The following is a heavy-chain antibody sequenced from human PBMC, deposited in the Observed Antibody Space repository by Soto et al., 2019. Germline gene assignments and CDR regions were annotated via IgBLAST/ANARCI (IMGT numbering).Heavy chain of an antibody. Sequence: VASVKVSRKASGYTFTSYYMHWVRQAPGQGLEWMGIINPSGGSTSYAQKFQGRVTMTRDTSTSTVYMELSSLRSEDTAVYYCARDQPPGEAAAGNWLGYWGQGTLVTVSS. CDR2: INPSGGST. CDR3: ARDQPPGEAAAGNWLGY. D-gene: IGHD6-13*01. J-gene: IGHJ4*02. CDR1: GYTFTSYY. V-gene: IGHV1-46*01.